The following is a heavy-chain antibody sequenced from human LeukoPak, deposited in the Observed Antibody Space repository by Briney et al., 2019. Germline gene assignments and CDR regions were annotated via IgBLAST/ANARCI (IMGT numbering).Heavy chain of an antibody. J-gene: IGHJ6*03. CDR1: GFTFGDYA. D-gene: IGHD3-16*01. V-gene: IGHV3-49*04. CDR2: IRSKAYGGTT. CDR3: TRDPKGEHHYYYYMDV. Sequence: PGGSLRLSCTASGFTFGDYAMSWVRQAPGKGLEWVGFIRSKAYGGTTEYAASVKGRFTISRDDSKSIAYLQMNSLKTEDTAVYYCTRDPKGEHHYYYYMDVWGKGTTVTISS.